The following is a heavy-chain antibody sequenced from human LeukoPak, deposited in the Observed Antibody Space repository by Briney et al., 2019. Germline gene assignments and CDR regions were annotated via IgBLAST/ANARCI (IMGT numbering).Heavy chain of an antibody. D-gene: IGHD3-22*01. CDR1: GGSISSSSYY. J-gene: IGHJ4*02. Sequence: PSETLSFTCTVSGGSISSSSYYWGWIRQPPGKGLEWIGSIYYSGSTYYNPSLKSRVTISVDTSKNQFSLKLSSVTAADTAVYYCARVVPTLAPMTYDSSGTADYWGQGTLVTVSS. V-gene: IGHV4-39*01. CDR3: ARVVPTLAPMTYDSSGTADY. CDR2: IYYSGST.